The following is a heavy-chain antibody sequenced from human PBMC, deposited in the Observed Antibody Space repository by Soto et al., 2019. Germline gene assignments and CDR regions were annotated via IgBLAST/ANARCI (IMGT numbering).Heavy chain of an antibody. CDR2: IYSGGST. CDR3: ARGILDYYYYGMDV. D-gene: IGHD2-21*01. V-gene: IGHV3-66*01. CDR1: GFTVSSNY. J-gene: IGHJ6*02. Sequence: GGSLRLSCAASGFTVSSNYMSWVRQAPGKGLEWVSVIYSGGSTYYADSVKGRFTISRDNSKNTLYLQMNSLRAEDTAVYYCARGILDYYYYGMDVWGQGTTVTVSS.